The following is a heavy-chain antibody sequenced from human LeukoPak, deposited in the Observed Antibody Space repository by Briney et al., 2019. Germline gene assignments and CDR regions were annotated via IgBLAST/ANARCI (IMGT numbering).Heavy chain of an antibody. CDR2: ISYDGSNK. D-gene: IGHD5-18*01. Sequence: GGSLRLSCAASGFTFSSYGMRWVRQAPGKGLEWVAVISYDGSNKYYADSVKGRFTISRDNSKNTLYLQMNSLRAEDTAVYYCAKAIQLWLIDYWGQGTLVTVSS. J-gene: IGHJ4*02. CDR3: AKAIQLWLIDY. CDR1: GFTFSSYG. V-gene: IGHV3-30*18.